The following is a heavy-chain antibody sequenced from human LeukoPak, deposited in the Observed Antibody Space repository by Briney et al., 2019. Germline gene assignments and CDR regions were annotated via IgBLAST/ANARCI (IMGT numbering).Heavy chain of an antibody. CDR1: GFTFGDYA. V-gene: IGHV3-23*01. J-gene: IGHJ4*02. CDR2: ISGSGGST. CDR3: AKEFPSGWYLVIDY. Sequence: PGGSLRLSCTASGFTFGDYAMGWFRQAPGKGLEWVSAISGSGGSTYYADSVKGRFTISRDNSKNTLYLQMNSLRAEDTAVYYCAKEFPSGWYLVIDYWGQGTLVTVSS. D-gene: IGHD6-19*01.